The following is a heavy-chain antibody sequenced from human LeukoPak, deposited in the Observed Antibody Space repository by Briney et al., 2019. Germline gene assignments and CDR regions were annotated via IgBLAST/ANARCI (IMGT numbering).Heavy chain of an antibody. J-gene: IGHJ6*03. CDR1: GYTFGSDD. D-gene: IGHD5-18*01. CDR3: ARDNRWIQLWRGLYYYYYMDV. CDR2: INPNSGGT. V-gene: IGHV1-2*02. Sequence: ASVKVSCKASGYTFGSDDINWVRQAPGQGLEWMGWINPNSGGTNYAQKFQGRVTMTRDTSISTAYMELSRLRSDDTAVYYCARDNRWIQLWRGLYYYYYMDVWGKGTTVTVSS.